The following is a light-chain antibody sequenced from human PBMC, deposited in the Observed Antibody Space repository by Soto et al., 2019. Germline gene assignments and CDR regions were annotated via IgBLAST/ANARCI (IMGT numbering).Light chain of an antibody. CDR1: QSINTW. CDR3: QQYNTYPWA. Sequence: DIQMTQSPSTLSASVGDRVTITCRASQSINTWLAWYQQKPGKAPKLLIYDAFSLESGVPSRFSGSGSGTEFTLTISSLQPDDFATYYCQQYNTYPWAFGHGTKVEIK. V-gene: IGKV1-5*01. J-gene: IGKJ1*01. CDR2: DAF.